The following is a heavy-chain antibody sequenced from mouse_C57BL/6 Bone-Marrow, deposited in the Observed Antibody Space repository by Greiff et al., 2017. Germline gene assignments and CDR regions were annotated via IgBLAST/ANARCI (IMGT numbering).Heavy chain of an antibody. CDR2: ILPGRGST. J-gene: IGHJ1*03. D-gene: IGHD1-1*01. Sequence: VQLQQSGAELMKPGASVKLSCKATGYTFTGYWIEWVKQRPGHGLEWIGEILPGRGSTNYNEKFKGKATFTADPSSNTAYMQRSSLTTEDSAIEYCARGKFGTTVVGHWYFDVWGTGTTVTVSS. V-gene: IGHV1-9*01. CDR3: ARGKFGTTVVGHWYFDV. CDR1: GYTFTGYW.